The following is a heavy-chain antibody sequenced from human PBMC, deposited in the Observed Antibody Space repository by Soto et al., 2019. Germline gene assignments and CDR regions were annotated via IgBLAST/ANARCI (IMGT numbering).Heavy chain of an antibody. J-gene: IGHJ4*02. Sequence: EVQLVESGGGLIQPGGSLKLSCAASGLSFSGSAMHWVRQAPGKGLEWLGRIRSKANSYATAYAASVEGRFTISRDDSKNTAYLQMNSLKTEDTAVYFCTRHLADYWGQGTLVTVSS. D-gene: IGHD3-3*02. V-gene: IGHV3-73*02. CDR3: TRHLADY. CDR1: GLSFSGSA. CDR2: IRSKANSYAT.